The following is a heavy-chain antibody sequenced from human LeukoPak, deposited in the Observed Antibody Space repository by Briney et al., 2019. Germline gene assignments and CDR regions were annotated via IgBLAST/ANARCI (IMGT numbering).Heavy chain of an antibody. V-gene: IGHV4-59*01. CDR3: VRSKSGTYGWFDP. CDR2: VYYSGTT. CDR1: GGSITSYY. D-gene: IGHD4-17*01. Sequence: SETLSLTCTVSGGSITSYYWSWIRQPPGKGLEWIGYVYYSGTTNYNPSLKSRVTISVDTSKNQFSLKVNSVTAADTAVYYCVRSKSGTYGWFDPWGQGTLVTVSS. J-gene: IGHJ5*02.